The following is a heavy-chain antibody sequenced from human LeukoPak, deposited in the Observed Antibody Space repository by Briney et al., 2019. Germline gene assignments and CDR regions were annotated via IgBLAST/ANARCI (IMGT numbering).Heavy chain of an antibody. CDR2: ISAGGGST. D-gene: IGHD2-21*02. Sequence: PGGSLRLSCAASGLTFSDYSMTWVRQAPGKGLFWVSGISAGGGSTYYADSVKGRFTISRDNSKNTLYLQMNSLRAEDTAVYYCARDLWCGADCYGTFDIWGQGTMVSVSS. J-gene: IGHJ3*02. CDR3: ARDLWCGADCYGTFDI. V-gene: IGHV3-23*01. CDR1: GLTFSDYS.